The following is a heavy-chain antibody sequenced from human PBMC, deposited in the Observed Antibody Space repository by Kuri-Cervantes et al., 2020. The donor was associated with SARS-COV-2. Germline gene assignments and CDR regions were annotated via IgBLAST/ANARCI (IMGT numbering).Heavy chain of an antibody. D-gene: IGHD6-13*01. J-gene: IGHJ2*01. V-gene: IGHV4-61*09. CDR2: IYTSGST. CDR1: GGSISSGSYY. Sequence: SETLSLTCTVSGGSISSGSYYWSWIRQPAGKGLEWIGYIYTSGSTNYNPSLKSRVTISFDTPKNQFSLKLNSVTAADTALYYCVLGSHSSSWSWYFDLWGRGTLVTVSS. CDR3: VLGSHSSSWSWYFDL.